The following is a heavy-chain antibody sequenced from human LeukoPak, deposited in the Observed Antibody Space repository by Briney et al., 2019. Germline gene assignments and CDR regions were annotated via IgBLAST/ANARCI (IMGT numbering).Heavy chain of an antibody. J-gene: IGHJ4*02. CDR1: GFTVSSNY. Sequence: GGSPRLSCAASGFTVSSNYMSWVRQAPGKGLEWVSVIYSGGSTYYADSVKGRFTISRDNSKNTLYLQMNSLRAEDTAVYYCATARRYDFWSGYYFDYWGQGTLVTVSS. CDR3: ATARRYDFWSGYYFDY. CDR2: IYSGGST. V-gene: IGHV3-53*01. D-gene: IGHD3-3*01.